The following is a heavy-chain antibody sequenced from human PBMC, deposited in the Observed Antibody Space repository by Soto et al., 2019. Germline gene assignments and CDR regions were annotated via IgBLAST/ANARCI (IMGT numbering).Heavy chain of an antibody. CDR1: GFTFSSYA. CDR2: ISYDGSNK. V-gene: IGHV3-30-3*01. Sequence: GGSLRLSCAASGFTFSSYAMHWVRQAPGKGLEWVAVISYDGSNKYYADSVKGRFTISRGNSKNTLYLQMNSLRAEDTAVYYCARGHIAAAGYYYYGMDVWGQGTTVTVSS. D-gene: IGHD6-13*01. CDR3: ARGHIAAAGYYYYGMDV. J-gene: IGHJ6*02.